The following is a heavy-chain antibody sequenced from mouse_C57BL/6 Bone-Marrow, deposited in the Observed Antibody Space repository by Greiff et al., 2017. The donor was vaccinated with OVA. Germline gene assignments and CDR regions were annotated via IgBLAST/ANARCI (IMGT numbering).Heavy chain of an antibody. V-gene: IGHV1-81*01. J-gene: IGHJ2*01. D-gene: IGHD1-1*01. CDR1: GYTFTSYG. CDR2: IYPRSGNT. CDR3: ARHLTSVVIDY. Sequence: VQLQQSGAELARPGASVKLSCKASGYTFTSYGISWVKQRTGQGLEWIGEIYPRSGNTYYNEEFKGKATLTADKSSSTAYMELSSLTSEDSAVYFCARHLTSVVIDYWGQGTTLTVSS.